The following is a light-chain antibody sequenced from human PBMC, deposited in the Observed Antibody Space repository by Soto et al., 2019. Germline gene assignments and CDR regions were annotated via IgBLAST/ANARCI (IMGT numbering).Light chain of an antibody. J-gene: IGLJ2*01. Sequence: QSALTQPASVSGSPGQSITISCTGTSSDVGSYNLVSWYQQHPGKAPKLMIYEGSKRPSGVSNRFSGSKSGNTASLTISGLQAEDEADYYCCSYAGRSTFPLVFGGGTQLTVL. CDR3: CSYAGRSTFPLV. CDR2: EGS. CDR1: SSDVGSYNL. V-gene: IGLV2-23*03.